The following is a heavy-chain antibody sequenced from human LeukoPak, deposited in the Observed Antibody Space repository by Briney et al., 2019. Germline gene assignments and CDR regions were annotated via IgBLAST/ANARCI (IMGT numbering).Heavy chain of an antibody. CDR2: ISGSGGST. D-gene: IGHD3-22*01. CDR1: GFTFSSYA. J-gene: IGHJ4*02. CDR3: AKVGPYYYDSSGGFDY. V-gene: IGHV3-23*01. Sequence: PGGSLRLSCAASGFTFSSYAMSWVRQAPGKGLEWVSVISGSGGSTYYADSVKGRFTISRDNSKNTLYLQMNSLRAEDTAVYYCAKVGPYYYDSSGGFDYWGQGTLVTVSS.